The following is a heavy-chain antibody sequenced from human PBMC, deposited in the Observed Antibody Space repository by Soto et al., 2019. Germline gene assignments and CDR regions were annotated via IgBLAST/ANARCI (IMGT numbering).Heavy chain of an antibody. CDR1: GFAFSSYG. CDR3: AKDTYYHDGSGYYVFDP. Sequence: QVQLVESGGGVVQPGKSLRLSCAASGFAFSSYGIHWVRQAPGKGLEWVAGISYDGSKKYYADSVKGQFTISRDNSENTLHLQMDSLRAEDTAVYYCAKDTYYHDGSGYYVFDPWGQGTLVTVSS. V-gene: IGHV3-30*18. D-gene: IGHD3-22*01. J-gene: IGHJ5*02. CDR2: ISYDGSKK.